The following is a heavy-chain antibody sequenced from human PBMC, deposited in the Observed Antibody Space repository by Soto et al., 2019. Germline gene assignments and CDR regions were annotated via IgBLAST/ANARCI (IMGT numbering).Heavy chain of an antibody. D-gene: IGHD5-12*01. CDR1: GGSITSYY. J-gene: IGHJ4*02. CDR2: IYYNGST. CDR3: AREGSPQIVAPDY. Sequence: SETLSLTCTVSGGSITSYYWSWIRQPPGKGLEWIGYIYYNGSTNYNPSLKSRVTISVDMSKNQFSLKLSSVTAADTAVYYCAREGSPQIVAPDYWGQGTLVTVYS. V-gene: IGHV4-59*01.